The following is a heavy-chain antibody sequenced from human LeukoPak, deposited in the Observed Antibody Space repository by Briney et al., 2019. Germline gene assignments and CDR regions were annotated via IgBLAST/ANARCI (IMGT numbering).Heavy chain of an antibody. J-gene: IGHJ4*02. CDR1: GGSISCDIYY. V-gene: IGHV4-61*02. Sequence: SQTLSLTCTVSGGSISCDIYYWRWIRQPAGKGLEWIGRIYSSGSTNYNPSLKSRVTISVDTSKKQFSLKLSSVTAADTAVYYCASSLYGDFDYWGQGTLVTVSS. CDR3: ASSLYGDFDY. CDR2: IYSSGST. D-gene: IGHD4-17*01.